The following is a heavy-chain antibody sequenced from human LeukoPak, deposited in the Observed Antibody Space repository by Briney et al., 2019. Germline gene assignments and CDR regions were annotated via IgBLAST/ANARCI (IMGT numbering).Heavy chain of an antibody. CDR3: ARSSDSSSLQYFQH. Sequence: GGSLRLSCAASGFTFSSYSMNWVRQAPGKGLEWVSYISSSSSTIYYTDSVKGRFTISRDNAKNSLYLQMNSLRAEDTAVYYCARSSDSSSLQYFQHWGQGTLVTVSS. D-gene: IGHD6-6*01. J-gene: IGHJ1*01. V-gene: IGHV3-48*04. CDR2: ISSSSSTI. CDR1: GFTFSSYS.